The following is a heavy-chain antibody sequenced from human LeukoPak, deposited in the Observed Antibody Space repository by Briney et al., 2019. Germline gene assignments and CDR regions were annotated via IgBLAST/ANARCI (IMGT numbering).Heavy chain of an antibody. CDR2: ISYDGSNK. CDR3: ARDNDFWSGYNFDY. V-gene: IGHV3-30*03. D-gene: IGHD3-3*01. CDR1: GFTFSSYS. Sequence: GGSLRLSCAASGFTFSSYSMNWVRQAPGKGLEWVAVISYDGSNKYYADSVKGRFTISRDNSKNTLYLQMNSLRAEDKAVYYCARDNDFWSGYNFDYWGQGTLVTVSS. J-gene: IGHJ4*02.